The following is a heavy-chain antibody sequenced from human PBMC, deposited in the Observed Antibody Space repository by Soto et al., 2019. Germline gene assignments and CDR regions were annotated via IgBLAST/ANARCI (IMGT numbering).Heavy chain of an antibody. CDR2: IYYSGST. CDR3: ATGAEWLRFDY. CDR1: GGSISSSSYY. V-gene: IGHV4-39*07. Sequence: PSETLSLTCTVSGGSISSSSYYWGWIRQPPGKGLEWIGSIYYSGSTNYNPSLKSRVTISVDTSKNQFSLKLSSVTAADTAVYYCATGAEWLRFDYWGQGTLVTVSS. D-gene: IGHD5-12*01. J-gene: IGHJ4*02.